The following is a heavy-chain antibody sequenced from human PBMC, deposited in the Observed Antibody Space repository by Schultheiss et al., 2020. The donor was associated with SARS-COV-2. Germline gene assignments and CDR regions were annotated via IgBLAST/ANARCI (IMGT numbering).Heavy chain of an antibody. CDR1: GGSVSSGSYY. Sequence: GSLRLSCTVSGGSVSSGSYYWSWIRQPPGKGLEWIGRIYHSGSTYYNPSLKSRVTISVDTSKNQFSLKLSSVTAADTAVYYCARIQQLVTGPRSYYYYGMDVWGQGTTVTVSS. CDR3: ARIQQLVTGPRSYYYYGMDV. CDR2: IYHSGST. V-gene: IGHV4-39*07. J-gene: IGHJ6*02. D-gene: IGHD6-13*01.